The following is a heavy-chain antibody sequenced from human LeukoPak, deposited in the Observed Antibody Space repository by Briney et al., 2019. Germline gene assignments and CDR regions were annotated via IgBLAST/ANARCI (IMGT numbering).Heavy chain of an antibody. CDR1: GYTFTGYY. J-gene: IGHJ4*02. D-gene: IGHD6-13*01. Sequence: ASVKVSCKASGYTFTGYYMHWVRQAPGQGLEWMGWINPNRGDTNTAQRFQGRVTMTRDTSINTGYMELSSLTSDDTAVYYCARWRGYSSGWSGPFDDWGQGTLVTVSS. CDR3: ARWRGYSSGWSGPFDD. CDR2: INPNRGDT. V-gene: IGHV1-2*02.